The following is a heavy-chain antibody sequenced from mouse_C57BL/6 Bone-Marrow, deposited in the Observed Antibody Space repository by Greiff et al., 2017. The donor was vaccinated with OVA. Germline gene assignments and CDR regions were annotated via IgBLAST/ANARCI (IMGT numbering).Heavy chain of an antibody. CDR1: GYTFTSYW. Sequence: QVQLQQPGAELVMPGASVKLSCKASGYTFTSYWMHWVKQRPGQGLEWIGEIDPSDSYTNYNQKFKGKSTLTVDKSSSTAYMQLSSLTSEDSAVYYCARNLLAWCAYWGQGTLVTVSA. CDR2: IDPSDSYT. V-gene: IGHV1-69*01. J-gene: IGHJ3*01. CDR3: ARNLLAWCAY. D-gene: IGHD2-10*02.